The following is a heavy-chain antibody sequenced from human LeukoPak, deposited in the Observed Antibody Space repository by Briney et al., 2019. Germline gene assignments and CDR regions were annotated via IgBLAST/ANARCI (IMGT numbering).Heavy chain of an antibody. V-gene: IGHV4-38-2*02. D-gene: IGHD1-26*01. J-gene: IGHJ3*02. CDR2: FYHGGST. CDR1: GYSISTGYY. Sequence: SETLSLTCTVSGYSISTGYYWDWIRQPPGKGLEWIGTFYHGGSTYYNPSLKSRVTISVDTSKNQFSLTLTSVTAADTAVYFCARAPLSGTYYTDAFDIWGQGTMVTVSS. CDR3: ARAPLSGTYYTDAFDI.